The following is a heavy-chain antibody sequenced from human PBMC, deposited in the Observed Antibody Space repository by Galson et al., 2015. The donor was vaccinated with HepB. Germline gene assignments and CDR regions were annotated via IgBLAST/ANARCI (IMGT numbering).Heavy chain of an antibody. J-gene: IGHJ4*02. Sequence: SLRLSCAASGFTFSGHWMSWVRQGPGKGLEWVANIKHDGSEEYYVDSVKGRFTISRDNAKNSLYLQMNSLRAEDTAVYYCARGGFCGPDYWGQGTLVTVSS. CDR3: ARGGFCGPDY. D-gene: IGHD2-21*01. CDR1: GFTFSGHW. V-gene: IGHV3-7*01. CDR2: IKHDGSEE.